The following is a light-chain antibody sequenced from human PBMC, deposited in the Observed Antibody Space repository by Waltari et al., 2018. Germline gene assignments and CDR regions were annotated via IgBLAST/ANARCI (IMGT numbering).Light chain of an antibody. J-gene: IGKJ1*01. V-gene: IGKV4-1*01. CDR1: RSISYTKNY. CDR2: WAS. CDR3: QQYYSNPT. Sequence: DIILTQSPETLAVSLGERATINCKSSRSISYTKNYFSWYQQKPGQAPRLLISWASTRDFGVPDRFSGSGSGADFTLTIDGLQAEDVAVYYCQQYYSNPTFGQGTKVQIK.